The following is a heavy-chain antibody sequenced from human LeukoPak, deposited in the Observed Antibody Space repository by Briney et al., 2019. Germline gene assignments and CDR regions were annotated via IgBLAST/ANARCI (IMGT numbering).Heavy chain of an antibody. V-gene: IGHV3-23*01. J-gene: IGHJ4*02. CDR1: GFTFSSYG. CDR3: AKWVVYDYVWGSYRYFDY. D-gene: IGHD3-16*02. Sequence: GGTLRLSCAASGFTFSSYGMSWVRQAPGKGLEWVSAISGSGGSTYYADSVKGRFTISRDNAKNSLYLQMNSLRAEDTAVYYCAKWVVYDYVWGSYRYFDYWGQGTLVTVSS. CDR2: ISGSGGST.